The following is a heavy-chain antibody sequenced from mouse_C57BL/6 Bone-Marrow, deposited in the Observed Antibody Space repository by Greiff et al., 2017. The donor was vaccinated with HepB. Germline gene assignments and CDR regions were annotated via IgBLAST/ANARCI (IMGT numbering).Heavy chain of an antibody. D-gene: IGHD2-2*01. Sequence: DVKLVESGEGLVKPGGSLKLSCAASGFTFSSYAMSWVRQTPEKRLEWVAYISSGGDYIYYADTVKGRFTISRDNARNTLYLQMSSLKSEDTAMYYCTRDGSPLYYGYDAWFAYWGQGTLVTVSA. CDR3: TRDGSPLYYGYDAWFAY. V-gene: IGHV5-9-1*02. CDR2: ISSGGDYI. J-gene: IGHJ3*01. CDR1: GFTFSSYA.